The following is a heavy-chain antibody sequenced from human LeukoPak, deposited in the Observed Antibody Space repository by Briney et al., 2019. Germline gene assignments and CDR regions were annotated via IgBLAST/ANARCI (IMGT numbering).Heavy chain of an antibody. Sequence: GGSLRLSCAASGVTFSSYAMSWVRQAPGKGLEWVSAISGSGGTTYYADSVKGRFTISRDNSKNTLYLQMNSLRAEDTAVYYCARSLGPTGPSQHWGQGTLVTVSS. CDR1: GVTFSSYA. CDR2: ISGSGGTT. CDR3: ARSLGPTGPSQH. V-gene: IGHV3-23*01. J-gene: IGHJ1*01. D-gene: IGHD1-14*01.